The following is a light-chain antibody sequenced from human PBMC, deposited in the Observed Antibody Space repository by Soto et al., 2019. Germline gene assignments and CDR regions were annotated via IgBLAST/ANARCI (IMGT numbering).Light chain of an antibody. CDR3: QHYGTSAL. Sequence: EIVLTQSPGTLCLSPGERATLSCRASQSVSSSYLAWYQQKPGQAPRLLIYASSRATGIPDRFSGSGSGTDFTLTISRLEPEDFAVYYCQHYGTSALFGPGTKVDIK. CDR2: AS. V-gene: IGKV3-20*01. J-gene: IGKJ3*01. CDR1: QSVSSSY.